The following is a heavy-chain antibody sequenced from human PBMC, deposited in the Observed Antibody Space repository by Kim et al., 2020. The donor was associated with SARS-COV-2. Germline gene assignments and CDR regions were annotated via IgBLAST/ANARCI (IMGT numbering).Heavy chain of an antibody. CDR3: ARDPQFYDFWSGYSQKPTYYYYDYMDV. CDR2: ISYDGSNK. CDR1: GFTFSNYA. Sequence: GGSLRLSCAASGFTFSNYAMHWVRQAPGKGLEWVAVISYDGSNKYYADSVKGRFTISRDNSKNTLYLQMNSLRAEDTAVYYCARDPQFYDFWSGYSQKPTYYYYDYMDVWGKGTTVTVSS. V-gene: IGHV3-30*04. J-gene: IGHJ6*03. D-gene: IGHD3-3*01.